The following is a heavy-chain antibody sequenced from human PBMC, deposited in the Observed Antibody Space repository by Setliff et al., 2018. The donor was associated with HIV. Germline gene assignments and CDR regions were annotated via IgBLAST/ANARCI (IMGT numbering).Heavy chain of an antibody. V-gene: IGHV1-24*01. D-gene: IGHD4-17*01. CDR2: FVPEHSET. CDR3: ATRGDLLGRRASTVTVYYYYLDV. Sequence: ASVKVSCKVSGYTLKELSIHWVRQAPGKGLEWMGGFVPEHSETIYAQKFQGRVTMTEDTSTDTAFMELSGLTSEDTAVYYCATRGDLLGRRASTVTVYYYYLDVWGNGTTVTVSS. CDR1: GYTLKELS. J-gene: IGHJ6*03.